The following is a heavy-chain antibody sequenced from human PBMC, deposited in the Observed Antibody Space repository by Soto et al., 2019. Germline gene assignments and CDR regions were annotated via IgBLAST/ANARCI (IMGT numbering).Heavy chain of an antibody. J-gene: IGHJ4*02. CDR3: ASHPRESTVTTITTYTNY. CDR2: VYNSGST. V-gene: IGHV4-61*01. D-gene: IGHD4-17*01. CDR1: GDSVSSGNYY. Sequence: SETLSLTCTVSGDSVSSGNYYWTWIRQPPGRGLEWIGYVYNSGSTNYNPSLKSRVTISVDTSKNQFSLKLSSVTAAATAVYYCASHPRESTVTTITTYTNYWGQGTLVTVSS.